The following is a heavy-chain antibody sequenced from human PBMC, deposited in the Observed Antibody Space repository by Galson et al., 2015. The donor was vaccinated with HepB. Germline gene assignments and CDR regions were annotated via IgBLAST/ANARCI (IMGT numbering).Heavy chain of an antibody. Sequence: ETLSLTCTVSGGSISSSYNYWDWLRQPPGKGLEWIASIYYSGTIHYNPSLQSRVTISADTSKNQFSLKLSSVTAADTAVYYCAREGDIGVVRGSRPNDAFEIWGQGTRVTVSS. V-gene: IGHV4-39*07. D-gene: IGHD2-15*01. CDR1: GGSISSSYNY. CDR2: IYYSGTI. J-gene: IGHJ3*02. CDR3: AREGDIGVVRGSRPNDAFEI.